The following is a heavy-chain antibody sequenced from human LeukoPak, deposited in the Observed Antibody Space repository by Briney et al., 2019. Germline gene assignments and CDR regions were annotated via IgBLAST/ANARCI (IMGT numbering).Heavy chain of an antibody. V-gene: IGHV4-61*01. CDR3: ARANPYDILTGYYRVIDY. J-gene: IGHJ4*02. CDR2: IYYSGST. CDR1: GGSVSSGTYY. Sequence: SETLSLTCTVSGGSVSSGTYYWSWIRQPPGKGLEWTGYIYYSGSTNYNPSLKSRVTISVDTSMNQFSLKLSSVTAADTAVHYCARANPYDILTGYYRVIDYRGQGTLVTVSS. D-gene: IGHD3-9*01.